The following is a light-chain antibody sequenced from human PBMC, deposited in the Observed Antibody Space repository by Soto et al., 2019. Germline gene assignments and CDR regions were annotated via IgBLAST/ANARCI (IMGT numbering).Light chain of an antibody. J-gene: IGKJ2*01. CDR1: QSVLYSSNNKNY. CDR2: WAS. Sequence: DIVMTQSPDSLAVSLGERATINCKSSQSVLYSSNNKNYIAWYQQKPGQPPKLLIYWASTRESGVADRFSGSGSGTDFTLTITSLQAEDVAVYYCQQYYTFVHFGQGTKLEIK. CDR3: QQYYTFVH. V-gene: IGKV4-1*01.